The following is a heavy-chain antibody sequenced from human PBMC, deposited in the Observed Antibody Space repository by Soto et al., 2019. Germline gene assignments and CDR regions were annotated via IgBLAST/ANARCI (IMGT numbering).Heavy chain of an antibody. CDR2: TYFRSKWYN. V-gene: IGHV6-1*01. CDR1: GDSVSSNTAS. Sequence: PSQTLSLTCALSGDSVSSNTASWNWIRQSPSRGLEWLGRTYFRSKWYNDYAVSVKSRIIINPDTSNNQFSLQLNSVTPEDTAVYFCARVSGGLEPWFDYWGQGTLVTVSS. D-gene: IGHD1-1*01. J-gene: IGHJ4*02. CDR3: ARVSGGLEPWFDY.